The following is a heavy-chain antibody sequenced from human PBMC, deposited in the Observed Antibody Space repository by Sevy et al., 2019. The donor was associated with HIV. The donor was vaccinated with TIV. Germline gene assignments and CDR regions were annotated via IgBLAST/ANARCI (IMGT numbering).Heavy chain of an antibody. J-gene: IGHJ4*02. D-gene: IGHD1-26*01. CDR3: AKGQSTGIVGATDY. Sequence: GGSLRLSCAASGFTFSSYAMSWVRQAPGKGLEWVSAISGSGGSTYYADSVKGRFTISRDNSKKTLYLQMNSLRAEDTAVYYCAKGQSTGIVGATDYWGQGTLVTVSS. V-gene: IGHV3-23*01. CDR2: ISGSGGST. CDR1: GFTFSSYA.